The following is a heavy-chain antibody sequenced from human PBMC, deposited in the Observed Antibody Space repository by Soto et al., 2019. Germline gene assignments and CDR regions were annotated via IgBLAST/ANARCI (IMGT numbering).Heavy chain of an antibody. D-gene: IGHD2-8*01. Sequence: SETLSLTCTVSGGSISNSNYYWGWIRQSPGKGLEWIGSVYYRGRSYSKSSVKSRVTISVDTSKNQFSLNLNSVTASDTAVYFCVSQRTSVLTQAYFDYWGPGALVTVSS. CDR1: GGSISNSNYY. J-gene: IGHJ4*02. CDR2: VYYRGRS. CDR3: VSQRTSVLTQAYFDY. V-gene: IGHV4-39*01.